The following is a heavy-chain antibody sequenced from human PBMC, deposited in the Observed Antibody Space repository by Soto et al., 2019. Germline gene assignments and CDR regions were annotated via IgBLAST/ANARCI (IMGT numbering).Heavy chain of an antibody. Sequence: SETLSLTCAVYGGSVSGYYWSWIRQPPGKGLEWIGEINHSGSTNYNPSLKSRVTISVDTSKNQFSLKLSSVTAADTAVYYCARGPPYYDFWSGYDTSYYYYYMDVWGKGTTVTVSS. CDR1: GGSVSGYY. V-gene: IGHV4-34*01. CDR2: INHSGST. D-gene: IGHD3-3*01. J-gene: IGHJ6*03. CDR3: ARGPPYYDFWSGYDTSYYYYYMDV.